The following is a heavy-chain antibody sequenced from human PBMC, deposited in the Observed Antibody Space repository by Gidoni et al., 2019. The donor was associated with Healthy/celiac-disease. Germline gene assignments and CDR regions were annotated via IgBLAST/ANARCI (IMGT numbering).Heavy chain of an antibody. CDR2: IRSKANSYAT. J-gene: IGHJ4*02. Sequence: EVQLVESGGGLFQPGGSLNLSCAASGFTFSGSAMNWVRQAPGKGMEWVRRIRSKANSYATAYAASVKGRFTISRDDSKNTAYLQMNSLKTEDTAVYYCTSYDSSGWGQGTLVTVSS. CDR1: GFTFSGSA. V-gene: IGHV3-73*02. D-gene: IGHD3-22*01. CDR3: TSYDSSG.